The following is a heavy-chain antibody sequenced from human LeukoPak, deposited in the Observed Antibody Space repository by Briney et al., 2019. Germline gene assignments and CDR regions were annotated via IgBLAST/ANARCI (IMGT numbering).Heavy chain of an antibody. V-gene: IGHV3-30*18. Sequence: PGGSLRLSCAASGFTFSSYGMHWVRQAPGKGLEWVAVISYDGSNKYYADSVKGRFTISRDNSKNTLYLQMNSLRAEDTAVYYCAKVRYNWNYGGFFDYWGQGTLVTVSS. J-gene: IGHJ4*02. CDR2: ISYDGSNK. D-gene: IGHD1-7*01. CDR1: GFTFSSYG. CDR3: AKVRYNWNYGGFFDY.